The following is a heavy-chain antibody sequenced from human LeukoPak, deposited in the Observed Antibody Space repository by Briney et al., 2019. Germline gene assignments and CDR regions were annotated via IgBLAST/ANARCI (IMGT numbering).Heavy chain of an antibody. D-gene: IGHD4-17*01. J-gene: IGHJ4*02. CDR1: GFTFSSYG. CDR2: ISYDGSNK. V-gene: IGHV3-30*18. CDR3: AKLDGDFSFDY. Sequence: GGSLRLSCAASGFTFSSYGMHWVRQAPGKGLEWVAVISYDGSNKYYADSVKGRFTISRDNSKNTLYLQMNSLRAEDTAVYHCAKLDGDFSFDYWGQGTLVTVSS.